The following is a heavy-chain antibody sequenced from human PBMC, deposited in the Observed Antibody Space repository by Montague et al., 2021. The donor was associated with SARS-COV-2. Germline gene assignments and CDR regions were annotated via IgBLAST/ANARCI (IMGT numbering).Heavy chain of an antibody. CDR3: TREGGY. D-gene: IGHD1-26*01. J-gene: IGHJ4*02. CDR2: MYSSGST. V-gene: IGHV4-61*08. Sequence: SETLSLTCTVSGGSVSSGGFYWNWIRQPPGKGLEWIGYMYSSGSTNYDPSLKSRVTISLDASKNQFSLRLSPVTPADTAVYYCTREGGYWSQGTLVTVSS. CDR1: GGSVSSGGFY.